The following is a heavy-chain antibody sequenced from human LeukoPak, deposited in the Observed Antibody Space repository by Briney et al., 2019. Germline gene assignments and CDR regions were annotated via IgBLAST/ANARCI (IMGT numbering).Heavy chain of an antibody. D-gene: IGHD1-26*01. J-gene: IGHJ1*01. CDR1: GFTFDEYA. V-gene: IGHV3-43*02. Sequence: GGPLRLSCAASGFTFDEYAMHGVRQAPEKGLEWVSLISGDGGSTYYEASVKGRFTISTDNSKNSLYLQMNSLRTEDPALYYCAKDIGATVEYFFQHWGQGTLVTVSS. CDR3: AKDIGATVEYFFQH. CDR2: ISGDGGST.